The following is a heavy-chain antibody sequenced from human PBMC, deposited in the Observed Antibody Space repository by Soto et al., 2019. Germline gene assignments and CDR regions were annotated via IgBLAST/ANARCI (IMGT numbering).Heavy chain of an antibody. CDR3: ASGVAYSGFDF. CDR1: GDSVSSSTAA. CDR2: TYYRSKWRH. Sequence: SQTLSLTCAISGDSVSSSTAAWNWIRSSPSRGLEWLGRTYYRSKWRHDYAVSVKSRITVSPDTSNNQFSLQLNSVTPDDTAVYYCASGVAYSGFDFWGQGTLVTVSS. D-gene: IGHD3-16*01. J-gene: IGHJ4*02. V-gene: IGHV6-1*01.